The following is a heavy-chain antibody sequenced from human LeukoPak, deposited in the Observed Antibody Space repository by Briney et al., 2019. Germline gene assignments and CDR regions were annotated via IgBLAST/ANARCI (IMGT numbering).Heavy chain of an antibody. J-gene: IGHJ4*02. D-gene: IGHD3-22*01. CDR3: ARDYDSSGYYWS. V-gene: IGHV4-59*01. Sequence: PSETLSLTCTVSGGSISTYYWTWIRQPPGKGLEWIGYIYYSGSTNYNPSLKSRVTMSVDTSKNQFSLNLNSVTAADTAVYYCARDYDSSGYYWSWGQGTLVTVSS. CDR2: IYYSGST. CDR1: GGSISTYY.